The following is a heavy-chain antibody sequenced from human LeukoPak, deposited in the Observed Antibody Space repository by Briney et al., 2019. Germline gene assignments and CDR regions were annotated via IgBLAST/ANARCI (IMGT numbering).Heavy chain of an antibody. D-gene: IGHD2-2*01. J-gene: IGHJ6*02. CDR3: ARDPTTRIGASLSMDV. CDR1: GYTFNSYG. Sequence: ASVKVSCKASGYTFNSYGISWVRQAPGQGLEWMGWISAYNGNTNYAQKLQGRVTMTTDTSTSTAYMELRSLRSDDTAVYYCARDPTTRIGASLSMDVWGQGTTVTVSS. V-gene: IGHV1-18*01. CDR2: ISAYNGNT.